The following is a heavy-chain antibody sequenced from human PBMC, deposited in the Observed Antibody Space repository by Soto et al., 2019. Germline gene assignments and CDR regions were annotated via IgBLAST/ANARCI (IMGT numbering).Heavy chain of an antibody. CDR2: IWFDGSNQ. V-gene: IGHV3-33*01. CDR1: GFIFRNYG. CDR3: ARANTSPFDF. Sequence: QVQLVESGGGVVQPGRSLRLSCGASGFIFRNYGMHWIRQVPGKGLEWQTIIWFDGSNQWYADSVKGRFIISRDDSKNMVYLQMNSLRVDDTATYYCARANTSPFDFWGRGTLVTVSS. J-gene: IGHJ4*02.